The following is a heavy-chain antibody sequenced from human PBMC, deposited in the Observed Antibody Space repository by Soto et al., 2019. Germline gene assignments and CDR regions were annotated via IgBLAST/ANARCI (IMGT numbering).Heavy chain of an antibody. V-gene: IGHV3-21*01. Sequence: GGSLRLSCEASGFTFSLYSMDWVRQAPGKGLEWVSSVSPSTSYTYYADSVRGRFTNSRDNAKNSVFLQMNSLRVEDTAIYYCAVALVSPEGSLDPWGQGILVTVSS. D-gene: IGHD2-15*01. J-gene: IGHJ5*02. CDR3: AVALVSPEGSLDP. CDR1: GFTFSLYS. CDR2: VSPSTSYT.